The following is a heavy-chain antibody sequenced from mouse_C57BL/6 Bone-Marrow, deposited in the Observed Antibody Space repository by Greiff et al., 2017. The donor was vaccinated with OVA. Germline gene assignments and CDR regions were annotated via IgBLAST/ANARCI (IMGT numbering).Heavy chain of an antibody. CDR3: ARFYYYGSSYGYFDY. CDR2: ISYDGSN. V-gene: IGHV3-6*01. Sequence: EVKLVESGPGLVKPSQSLSLTCSVTGYSITSGYYWNWIRQFPGNKLEWMGYISYDGSNNYNPSLKNRISITRDTSKNQFFLKLNSVTTEDTATYYCARFYYYGSSYGYFDYWGQGTTLTVSS. D-gene: IGHD1-1*01. J-gene: IGHJ2*01. CDR1: GYSITSGYY.